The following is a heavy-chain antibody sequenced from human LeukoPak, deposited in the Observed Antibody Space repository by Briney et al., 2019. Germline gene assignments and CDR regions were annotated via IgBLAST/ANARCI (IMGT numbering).Heavy chain of an antibody. Sequence: SETLSLTCTVSGGPFSSSSYYWGWVRQPPGKGLEWIGSFHYSGSTYYNPSLKSRVTISGDTSKNQFSLKLRSVTAADTAVYYCASLVVVVVTASEIDYWGQGTLVTVSS. V-gene: IGHV4-39*01. CDR2: FHYSGST. J-gene: IGHJ4*02. CDR3: ASLVVVVVTASEIDY. CDR1: GGPFSSSSYY. D-gene: IGHD2-21*02.